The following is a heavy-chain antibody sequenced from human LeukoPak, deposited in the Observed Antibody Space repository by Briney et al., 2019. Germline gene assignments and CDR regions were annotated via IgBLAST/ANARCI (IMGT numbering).Heavy chain of an antibody. D-gene: IGHD3-10*01. V-gene: IGHV4-39*07. CDR3: ARDADPTAYYGSGSSIDY. CDR1: GGSINNSSYY. Sequence: SETLSLTCTVSGGSINNSSYYWGWIRQPPGKGLEWIGSIYYSGSTYYNPSLKSRVTISVDTSKSQFSLRLNSVTAADTAVYYCARDADPTAYYGSGSSIDYWGQGTLVTVSS. CDR2: IYYSGST. J-gene: IGHJ4*02.